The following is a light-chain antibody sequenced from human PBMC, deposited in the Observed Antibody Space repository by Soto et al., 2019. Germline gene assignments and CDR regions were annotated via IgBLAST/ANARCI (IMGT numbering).Light chain of an antibody. CDR1: QDIYSY. J-gene: IGKJ4*01. CDR2: VAS. Sequence: DIQLTQSPSFLSASGGDRVTITCRASQDIYSYLAWYQQKPGQAPKLLIYVASTLQSGVPSRFSGSRSGTQFTLTISSLQPEDSATYYCQHFKDYPLTFGGGTKVEIK. CDR3: QHFKDYPLT. V-gene: IGKV1-9*01.